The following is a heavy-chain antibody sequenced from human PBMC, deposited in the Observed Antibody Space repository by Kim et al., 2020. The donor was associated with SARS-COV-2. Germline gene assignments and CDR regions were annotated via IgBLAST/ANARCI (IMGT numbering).Heavy chain of an antibody. D-gene: IGHD2-2*01. V-gene: IGHV3-9*01. J-gene: IGHJ5*02. CDR1: GFTFGNYA. CDR2: ISWNGGII. Sequence: GGSLRLSCAASGFTFGNYAMHWVRQAPGKGLEWVSAISWNGGIIYYADSVKGRFTISRDNAKNSLYLQMNSLRAEDTALYYCARGSGYRSSSSSPDWFDTWGQGTLVTVSS. CDR3: ARGSGYRSSSSSPDWFDT.